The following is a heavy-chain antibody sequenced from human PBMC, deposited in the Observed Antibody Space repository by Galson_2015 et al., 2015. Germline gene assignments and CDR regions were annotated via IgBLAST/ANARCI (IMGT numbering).Heavy chain of an antibody. CDR3: ATTLYDWNDNNY. V-gene: IGHV3-73*01. CDR1: GFTFSASV. D-gene: IGHD1-20*01. CDR2: IKTKRDNYAT. J-gene: IGHJ4*02. Sequence: SLRLSCAASGFTFSASVIHWVRQASGKGLEWVGRIKTKRDNYATSYGASVNGRFTISRDESGNTAYLQMSSLKTEDTAIYYCATTLYDWNDNNYWGQGTLVTVSS.